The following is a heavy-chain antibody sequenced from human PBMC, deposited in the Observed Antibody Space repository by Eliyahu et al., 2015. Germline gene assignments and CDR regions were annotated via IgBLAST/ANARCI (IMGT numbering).Heavy chain of an antibody. D-gene: IGHD4-23*01. Sequence: EVQLVQSGAEVKKPGESLKISCKGSGYSFTSYWIGWVRQMPGKGLEWMGIIYPGDSDTRYSPSFQGQVTISADKSISTAYLQWSSLKASDTAMYYCARLSPPGGNLVGAFHIWGHGTMVTVSS. CDR2: IYPGDSDT. CDR3: ARLSPPGGNLVGAFHI. J-gene: IGHJ3*02. V-gene: IGHV5-51*03. CDR1: GYSFTSYW.